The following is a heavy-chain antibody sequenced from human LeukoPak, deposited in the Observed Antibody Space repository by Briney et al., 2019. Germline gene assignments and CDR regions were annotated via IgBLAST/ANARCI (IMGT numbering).Heavy chain of an antibody. CDR3: ARSRFDI. Sequence: GGSLRLSCAASGFIFSAYWMLWVRQVPGKGLEWVSRIDGDGTITGYADPVKGRFTISRDNAKNTLYLQMDSLEVEDTAIYYCARSRFDIWGQGVLVTVSP. CDR2: IDGDGTIT. V-gene: IGHV3-74*01. J-gene: IGHJ4*02. CDR1: GFIFSAYW. D-gene: IGHD3-9*01.